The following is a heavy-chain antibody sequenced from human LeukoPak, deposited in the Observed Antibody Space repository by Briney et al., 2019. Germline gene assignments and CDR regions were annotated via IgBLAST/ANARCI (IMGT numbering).Heavy chain of an antibody. J-gene: IGHJ4*02. CDR1: GFTFSSYT. CDR3: ARGGCSSTSCPIDY. D-gene: IGHD2-2*01. Sequence: GGSLRLSCAASGFTFSSYTMSWVRQAPGKGLEWVSAISGSGGSTYYADSVKGRFTISGDNSKNTLYLQMNSLRAEDTAVYYCARGGCSSTSCPIDYWGQGTLVTVSS. V-gene: IGHV3-23*01. CDR2: ISGSGGST.